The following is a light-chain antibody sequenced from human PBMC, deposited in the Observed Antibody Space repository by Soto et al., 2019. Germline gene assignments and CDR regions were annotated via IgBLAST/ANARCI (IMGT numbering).Light chain of an antibody. V-gene: IGLV2-14*03. J-gene: IGLJ1*01. Sequence: QSVLTQPASVSGSPGQSITISCTGTSSDVGGYNYVSWYQQHPGKAPKLMIYDVTNRPSGVSNRFSGSKSGYTTSLTISWLQAEDEADYYCSSYTSSSTYVFGTGTKVTVL. CDR2: DVT. CDR3: SSYTSSSTYV. CDR1: SSDVGGYNY.